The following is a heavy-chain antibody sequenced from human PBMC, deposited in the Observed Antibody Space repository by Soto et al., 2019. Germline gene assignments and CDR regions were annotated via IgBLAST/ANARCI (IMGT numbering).Heavy chain of an antibody. Sequence: GGSLRLSCTASGFTFGDYAMSWFRQAPGKGLEWVGFIRSKAYGGTTEYAASVKGRFTISRDDSKSIAYLQMNSLKTEDTAVYYCTRGSSGWDKYYYYMDVWGKGTTVTVSS. CDR1: GFTFGDYA. CDR3: TRGSSGWDKYYYYMDV. D-gene: IGHD6-19*01. V-gene: IGHV3-49*03. CDR2: IRSKAYGGTT. J-gene: IGHJ6*03.